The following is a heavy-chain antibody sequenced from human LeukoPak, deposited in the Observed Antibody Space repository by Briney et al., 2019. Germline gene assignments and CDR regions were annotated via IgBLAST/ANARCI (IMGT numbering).Heavy chain of an antibody. CDR3: ATTARLKGGVVHYDYFDY. Sequence: PSETLSLTCTVSGGSISSYYWSWIRQPAGKGLEWIGRIYTSGSTNYNPSLKSRVTMSVDTSKNQFSLKLSSVTAADTAVYYCATTARLKGGVVHYDYFDYWGQGTLVTVSS. CDR1: GGSISSYY. D-gene: IGHD6-6*01. CDR2: IYTSGST. V-gene: IGHV4-4*07. J-gene: IGHJ4*02.